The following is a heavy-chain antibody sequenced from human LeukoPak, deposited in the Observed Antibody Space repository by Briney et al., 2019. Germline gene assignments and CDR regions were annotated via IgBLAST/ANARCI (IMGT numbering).Heavy chain of an antibody. CDR3: ARDKESLRSGYYSYFDY. Sequence: ASVTVSCKASGYTFTGYYMHWVRQAPGQGLEWMGWINPNSGGTNYAQKFQGRVTMTRDTSISTAYMELSRLRSDDTAVYYCARDKESLRSGYYSYFDYWGQGTLVTVSS. V-gene: IGHV1-2*02. CDR2: INPNSGGT. J-gene: IGHJ4*02. D-gene: IGHD3-3*01. CDR1: GYTFTGYY.